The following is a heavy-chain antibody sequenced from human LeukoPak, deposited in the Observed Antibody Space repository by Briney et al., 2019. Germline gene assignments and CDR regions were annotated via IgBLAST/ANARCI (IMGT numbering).Heavy chain of an antibody. CDR1: GFTFSSYS. CDR2: ISSSSSTI. Sequence: GGSLRLSCAASGFTFSSYSMNWVRQAPGKGLEWVSYISSSSSTIYYADSVKGRFTISRDNAKNSLYLQMNSLRAEDTAVYYCARDPNIVVVPASTYYYGMDVWGQGTTVTVSS. V-gene: IGHV3-48*01. CDR3: ARDPNIVVVPASTYYYGMDV. J-gene: IGHJ6*02. D-gene: IGHD2-2*01.